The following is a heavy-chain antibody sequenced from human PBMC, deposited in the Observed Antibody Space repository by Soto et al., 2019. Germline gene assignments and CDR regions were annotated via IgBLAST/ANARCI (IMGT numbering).Heavy chain of an antibody. CDR3: ARDRGVAPPVAGNTHYYYYMDV. D-gene: IGHD6-19*01. CDR2: ISAYNGNT. Sequence: QDQLVQSGVEVKKPGASVKVSCKASGYSFTNYGITWVRQAPGQRFEWMGWISAYNGNTNYAQKFQGRVTMTTDACTSTAYLELRSLRSDDTAVYYCARDRGVAPPVAGNTHYYYYMDVWGKGTTVTVSS. V-gene: IGHV1-18*01. CDR1: GYSFTNYG. J-gene: IGHJ6*03.